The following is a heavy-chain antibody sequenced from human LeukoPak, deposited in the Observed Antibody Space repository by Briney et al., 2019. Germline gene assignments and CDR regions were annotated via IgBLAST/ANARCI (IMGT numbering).Heavy chain of an antibody. V-gene: IGHV7-4-1*02. D-gene: IGHD6-13*01. CDR1: GYTFTGYY. Sequence: GASVKVSCKASGYTFTGYYMHWVRQAPGQGLEWMGWINTNTGNPTYAQGFTGRFVFSLDTSVSTAYLQISSLKAEDTAVYYCARVTTPYSSSWYYFDYWGQGTLVTVSS. J-gene: IGHJ4*02. CDR2: INTNTGNP. CDR3: ARVTTPYSSSWYYFDY.